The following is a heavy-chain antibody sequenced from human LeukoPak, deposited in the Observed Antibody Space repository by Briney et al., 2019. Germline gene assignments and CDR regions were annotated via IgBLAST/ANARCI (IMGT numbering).Heavy chain of an antibody. J-gene: IGHJ6*02. CDR3: ARDRKQQLVDYYYYGMDV. D-gene: IGHD6-13*01. CDR2: IYYSGST. Sequence: SETLSLTCTVSGGSISSYYWSWIRQPPGKGLEWIGYIYYSGSTNYNPSLKSRVTISVDTSKNQFSLKLSSVTAADTAVYYCARDRKQQLVDYYYYGMDVWGQGTTVTVSS. CDR1: GGSISSYY. V-gene: IGHV4-59*01.